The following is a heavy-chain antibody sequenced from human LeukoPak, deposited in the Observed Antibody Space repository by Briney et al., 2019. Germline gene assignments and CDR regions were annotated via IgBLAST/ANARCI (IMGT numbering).Heavy chain of an antibody. CDR1: GYTFTSYD. V-gene: IGHV1-8*01. J-gene: IGHJ4*02. Sequence: GASVKVSCKASGYTFTSYDINWVRQATGQGLEWMGWMNPNSGNTGYAQKFQGRVTMTRNTSISTAYMELSSLRSEDTAVYCCARAPMVRGVLSRASGYWGQGTLVTVSS. CDR3: ARAPMVRGVLSRASGY. D-gene: IGHD3-10*01. CDR2: MNPNSGNT.